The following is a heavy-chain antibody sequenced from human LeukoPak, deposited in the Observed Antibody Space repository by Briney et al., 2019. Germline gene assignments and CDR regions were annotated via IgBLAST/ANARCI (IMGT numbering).Heavy chain of an antibody. CDR2: IYYSGST. CDR3: ATNSRASDY. D-gene: IGHD5-18*01. V-gene: IGHV4-61*01. CDR1: GGSVSSGSYY. Sequence: PSETLSLTCTVSGGSVSSGSYYWSWIRQPPGKGLEWIGYIYYSGSTNYNPSLKSRVTISVDTSKNQFSLKLSSVTAADTAVYYCATNSRASDYWGQGTLVTVSS. J-gene: IGHJ4*02.